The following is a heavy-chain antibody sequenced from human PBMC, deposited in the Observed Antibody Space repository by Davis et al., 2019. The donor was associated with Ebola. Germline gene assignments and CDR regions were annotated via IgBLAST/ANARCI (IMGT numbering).Heavy chain of an antibody. J-gene: IGHJ5*02. D-gene: IGHD1-26*01. CDR3: VRVYSGSYDP. CDR2: IKQGGDER. CDR1: GFTSRSYW. Sequence: PGGSLTLSCAASGFTSRSYWMSWVRQAPGKGLEWVANIKQGGDERYYVDSVKGRFIISRDDAKNSLYLQMNSLRAEDTAVYYCVRVYSGSYDPWGQGTLVTVSS. V-gene: IGHV3-7*01.